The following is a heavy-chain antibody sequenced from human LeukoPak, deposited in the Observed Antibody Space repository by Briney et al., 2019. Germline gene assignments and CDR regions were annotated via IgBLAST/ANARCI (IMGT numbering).Heavy chain of an antibody. V-gene: IGHV3-53*01. J-gene: IGHJ4*02. CDR2: IYSGGST. Sequence: PGGSLSLSCAASGFPFSSNYMSWGRQAPGKGLEGVSVIYSGGSTYYADSVTGRFTISRYNSKNTPYLQMNSLRAEDTAVYYCATRGVAGNDYWGQGTLVTVSS. CDR3: ATRGVAGNDY. D-gene: IGHD6-19*01. CDR1: GFPFSSNY.